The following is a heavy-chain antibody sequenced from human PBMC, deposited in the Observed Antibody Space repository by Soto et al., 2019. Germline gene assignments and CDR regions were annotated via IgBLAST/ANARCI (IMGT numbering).Heavy chain of an antibody. D-gene: IGHD4-17*01. J-gene: IGHJ4*02. V-gene: IGHV3-33*01. CDR2: IWFDGSNK. CDR1: GFTFSSYG. CDR3: ARDHDYGRYFDY. Sequence: QVQLVESGGGVVQPGRSLSLSCAASGFTFSSYGMHWVRQAPGKGREWVAVIWFDGSNKYYADSVKGRFTISRDNSKNTLYLQRNSLRAEDTAVYYCARDHDYGRYFDYWGQGTLVTVSS.